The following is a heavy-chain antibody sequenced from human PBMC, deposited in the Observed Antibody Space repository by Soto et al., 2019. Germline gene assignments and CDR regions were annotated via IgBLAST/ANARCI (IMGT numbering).Heavy chain of an antibody. CDR1: GGSISRGGYF. J-gene: IGHJ6*02. V-gene: IGHV4-31*03. D-gene: IGHD3-16*02. Sequence: SETLSLTCTVSGGSISRGGYFWSWIRQRPGKGLEWIGHIYYTGSTFYSPSLKSRVVISRDTSKNQFSLKLSSVTAADTAVYYCARAMITFGGVIPRKYYYYGMDVWGQGTTVTVSS. CDR2: IYYTGST. CDR3: ARAMITFGGVIPRKYYYYGMDV.